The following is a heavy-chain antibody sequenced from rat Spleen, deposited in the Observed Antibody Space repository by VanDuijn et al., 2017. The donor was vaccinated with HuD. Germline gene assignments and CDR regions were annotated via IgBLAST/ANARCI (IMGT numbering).Heavy chain of an antibody. CDR3: ARAYYDGTYYDH. J-gene: IGHJ2*01. CDR1: VYSIKSSYR. D-gene: IGHD1-12*02. V-gene: IGHV3-3*01. CDR2: MNSAGST. Sequence: EVQLQESGPGLVKPSQSLSLTCSVTVYSIKSSYRWNWIRKFPGNKLEWMGFMNSAGSTNYNPSLKGRVSITRDTSKNQFFLQVNSVTTEDTATYYCARAYYDGTYYDHWGQGVMVTVSS.